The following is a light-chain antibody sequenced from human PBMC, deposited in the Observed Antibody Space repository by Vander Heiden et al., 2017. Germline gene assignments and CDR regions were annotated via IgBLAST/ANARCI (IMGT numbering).Light chain of an antibody. CDR2: AAS. Sequence: IQMTHSPSSLSASVGDTVTIPCRASHGISNYLAWYQQKPGKVPKLLIYAASTLQSGVPSRFSGRGSGTDFTLTISSLQPEDVATYYCQKDNSAPHTFGGGTKVEIK. V-gene: IGKV1-27*01. J-gene: IGKJ4*01. CDR3: QKDNSAPHT. CDR1: HGISNY.